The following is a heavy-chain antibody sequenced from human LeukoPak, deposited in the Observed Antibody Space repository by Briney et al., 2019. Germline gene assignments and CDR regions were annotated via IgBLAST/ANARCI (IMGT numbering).Heavy chain of an antibody. CDR2: MNPNSGNT. CDR3: ARILCLSCGGLGY. V-gene: IGHV1-8*03. Sequence: ASVKVSCKASGYTFTSYDINWVRQATGQGLEWMGWMNPNSGNTGYAQKFQGRVTITRNTSISTAYMELSSLRSEDTAVYYCARILCLSCGGLGYWGQGTLVTVSS. J-gene: IGHJ4*02. D-gene: IGHD2-21*01. CDR1: GYTFTSYD.